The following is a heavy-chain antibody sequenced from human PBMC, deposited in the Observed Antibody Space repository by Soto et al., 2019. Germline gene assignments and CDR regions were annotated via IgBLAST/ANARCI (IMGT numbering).Heavy chain of an antibody. CDR1: GFTFSSYA. CDR3: AIWGAIALAGHDYFGMGV. Sequence: EVQLLESGGELVQPGGSLRLSCAASGFTFSSYAMSWVRQAPGKGLEWVSGIGGGGTDTYYAKSVRGRFTISRDNSDTTLYLQMNSLRADATAVYYCAIWGAIALAGHDYFGMGVWGQGTTVAVSS. D-gene: IGHD6-19*01. J-gene: IGHJ6*02. CDR2: IGGGGTDT. V-gene: IGHV3-23*01.